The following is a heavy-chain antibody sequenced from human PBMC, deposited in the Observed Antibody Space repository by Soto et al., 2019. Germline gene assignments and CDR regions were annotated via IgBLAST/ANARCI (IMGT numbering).Heavy chain of an antibody. Sequence: SETLSLTCTVSGGSTSSYYWSWIRQPPGKGLEWIGYIYYSGSTNYNPSLKSRVTISVDTSKNQFSLKLSSVTAADTAVYYCARDRRMYYYGSGSLPPHYYYGMDVWGQGTTVTVSS. CDR3: ARDRRMYYYGSGSLPPHYYYGMDV. D-gene: IGHD3-10*01. CDR2: IYYSGST. J-gene: IGHJ6*02. V-gene: IGHV4-59*01. CDR1: GGSTSSYY.